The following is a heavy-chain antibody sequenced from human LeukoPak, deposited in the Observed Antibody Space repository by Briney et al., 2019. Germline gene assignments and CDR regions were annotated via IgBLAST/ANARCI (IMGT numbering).Heavy chain of an antibody. J-gene: IGHJ6*02. V-gene: IGHV4-39*01. CDR2: IYYSGST. CDR3: ARGEYSSGWAHYYGMDV. D-gene: IGHD6-19*01. CDR1: GGSISSSSYY. Sequence: SETLSLTCTVSGGSISSSSYYWGWIRQPPGKGLEWIGSIYYSGSTYYNPSLKSRVTISVDTSKNQFSLKLSSVTAADTAVYYCARGEYSSGWAHYYGMDVWGQGTTVTVSS.